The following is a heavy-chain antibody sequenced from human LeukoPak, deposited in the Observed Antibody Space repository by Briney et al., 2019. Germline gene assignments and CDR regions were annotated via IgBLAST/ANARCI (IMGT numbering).Heavy chain of an antibody. Sequence: PGGSPRLSCAASGFTFSSYSMNWVRQAPGKGLEWVSSISSSSSYIYYADSVKGRFTISRDNAKNSLYLQMNSLRAEDTAVYYCARVTHSSSLYDFDYWGQGTLVTVSS. D-gene: IGHD6-13*01. J-gene: IGHJ4*02. V-gene: IGHV3-21*01. CDR3: ARVTHSSSLYDFDY. CDR2: ISSSSSYI. CDR1: GFTFSSYS.